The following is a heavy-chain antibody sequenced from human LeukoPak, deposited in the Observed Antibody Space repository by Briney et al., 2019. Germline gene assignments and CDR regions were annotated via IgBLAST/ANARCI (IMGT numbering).Heavy chain of an antibody. CDR1: GYXFTGYY. V-gene: IGHV1-2*02. D-gene: IGHD1-26*01. CDR2: INPNSGGT. Sequence: ASVKVSCKASGYXFTGYYIHWVRQAPGQGLEWMGWINPNSGGTNYAQGFQGRVTMTRDTSISTVHMQLSRLHFDDTAVYYCARDRSVGATDDAFDVWGPGTLVTVSS. J-gene: IGHJ3*01. CDR3: ARDRSVGATDDAFDV.